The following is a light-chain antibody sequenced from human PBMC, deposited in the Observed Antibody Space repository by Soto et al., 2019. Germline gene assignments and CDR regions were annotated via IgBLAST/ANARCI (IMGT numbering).Light chain of an antibody. CDR3: AAWDDSLSGPNWI. V-gene: IGLV1-47*01. Sequence: QSVLTQPPSASGTPGQRVTISCSGSSSNIGNNYIYWYQHLPGVVPKLLIYTSDQRPSGVPDRFSGYKSGTSASLAISGLRSEDEADYYCAAWDDSLSGPNWIFGGGTKLTVL. CDR2: TSD. J-gene: IGLJ3*02. CDR1: SSNIGNNY.